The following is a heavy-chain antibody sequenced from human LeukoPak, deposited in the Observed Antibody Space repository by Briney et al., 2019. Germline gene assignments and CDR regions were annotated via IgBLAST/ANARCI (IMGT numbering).Heavy chain of an antibody. D-gene: IGHD3-16*01. CDR3: ARVVSDYYGMDV. J-gene: IGHJ6*02. CDR2: ISSSGSTI. CDR1: GFTFSSYA. Sequence: GGSLRLSCAASGFTFSSYAMSWVRQAPGKGLEWVSYISSSGSTIYYADSVKGRFTISRDNAKNSLYLQTNSLRAEDTAVYYSARVVSDYYGMDVWGQGTTVTVSS. V-gene: IGHV3-48*04.